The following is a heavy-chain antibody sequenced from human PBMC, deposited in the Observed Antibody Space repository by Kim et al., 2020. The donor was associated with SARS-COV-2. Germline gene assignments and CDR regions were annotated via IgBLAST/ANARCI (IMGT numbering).Heavy chain of an antibody. CDR3: AKTKEWPYYFDY. V-gene: IGHV3-23*01. D-gene: IGHD3-3*01. CDR2: IGASGGST. Sequence: GGSLRLSCAPSGFTFSSYAMSWVRQAPGKGLKWVSAIGASGGSTYYADSVKGRFTISRDNSKNTLSLQMNSLIAEDTAVYYCAKTKEWPYYFDYWGKGTLVTVSS. J-gene: IGHJ4*02. CDR1: GFTFSSYA.